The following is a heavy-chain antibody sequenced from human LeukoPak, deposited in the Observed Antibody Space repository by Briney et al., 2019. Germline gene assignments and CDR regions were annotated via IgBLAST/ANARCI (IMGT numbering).Heavy chain of an antibody. Sequence: GGSLRLSCAASGFSFDGYAMHWVRQAPGKDLEWVSGINWNSGSIDYAESVKGRFTISRDNAKNSLYLQMNSLRAEDTALYYCAKDMMAIVGGTTSAFDMWGQGTMVTVYS. CDR2: INWNSGSI. CDR1: GFSFDGYA. CDR3: AKDMMAIVGGTTSAFDM. V-gene: IGHV3-9*01. D-gene: IGHD1-26*01. J-gene: IGHJ3*02.